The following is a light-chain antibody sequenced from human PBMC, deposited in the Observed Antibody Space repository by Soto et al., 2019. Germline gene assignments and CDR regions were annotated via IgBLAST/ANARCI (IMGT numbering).Light chain of an antibody. J-gene: IGLJ2*01. V-gene: IGLV2-14*01. CDR1: SSDVGAYNY. Sequence: QSARTQPASVSGSPGQSITISCTGTSSDVGAYNYVSWYQQHPGKAPKLMIYDANIRPSGVSNRFSGYKSGNTASLTISGLQAEDEADYYCTSWTTSTTMKFGGGTKLTVL. CDR3: TSWTTSTTMK. CDR2: DAN.